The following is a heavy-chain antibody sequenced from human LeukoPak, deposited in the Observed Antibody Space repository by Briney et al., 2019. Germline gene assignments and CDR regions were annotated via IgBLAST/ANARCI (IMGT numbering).Heavy chain of an antibody. CDR1: GYTFTSYY. Sequence: ASVKVSCKASGYTFTSYYMHWVRQAPGQGLEWMGIINPSSGSTSYAQRFQGRVTMTRDTSTSTVYMELSSLRSEDTAEYYCARRADGDEGYFDYWGQGTLVTVSS. CDR3: ARRADGDEGYFDY. CDR2: INPSSGST. J-gene: IGHJ4*02. D-gene: IGHD4-17*01. V-gene: IGHV1-46*01.